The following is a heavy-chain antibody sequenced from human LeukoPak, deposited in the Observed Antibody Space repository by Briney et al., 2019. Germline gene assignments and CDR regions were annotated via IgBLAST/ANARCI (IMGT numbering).Heavy chain of an antibody. Sequence: GGSLRLSCAASGFTFSSHAMHWVRQARGKGLDWVAVISYDGSNKYYADSVKGRFTISRDNSKNTLYLQMNSLSVEDTAVYYCARALYYYGSGEYYFDYWGQGTLVTVSS. CDR2: ISYDGSNK. J-gene: IGHJ4*02. CDR3: ARALYYYGSGEYYFDY. D-gene: IGHD3-10*01. V-gene: IGHV3-30-3*01. CDR1: GFTFSSHA.